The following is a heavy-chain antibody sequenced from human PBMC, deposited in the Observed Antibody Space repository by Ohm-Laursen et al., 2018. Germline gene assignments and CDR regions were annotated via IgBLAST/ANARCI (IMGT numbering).Heavy chain of an antibody. CDR2: IYYSGST. D-gene: IGHD2-2*01. CDR1: GGSISSSSYY. J-gene: IGHJ5*02. V-gene: IGHV4-39*01. CDR3: ARHPYCSSTSCSQRRFDP. Sequence: SDTLSLTCTVSGGSISSSSYYWGWIRQPPGKGLEWIGRIYYSGSTYYNPSLKSRVTISVDTSKNLYSLKLSSVTAADTAVYYCARHPYCSSTSCSQRRFDPWGQGTLVTVSS.